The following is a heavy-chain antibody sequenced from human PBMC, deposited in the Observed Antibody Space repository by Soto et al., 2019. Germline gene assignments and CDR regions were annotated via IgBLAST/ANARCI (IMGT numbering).Heavy chain of an antibody. V-gene: IGHV3-48*01. CDR2: SSSSSSTI. D-gene: IGHD2-15*01. CDR3: ARDCSVWFDP. J-gene: IGHJ5*02. CDR1: GFTFSSYS. Sequence: TGGSLRLSCAASGFTFSSYSMNWVRQAPGKGLEWFSYSSSSSSTIYYADSVKGRFTISRDNAKNSLYLQMNSLRAEDTAVYYCARDCSVWFDPWGQGTLVTVSS.